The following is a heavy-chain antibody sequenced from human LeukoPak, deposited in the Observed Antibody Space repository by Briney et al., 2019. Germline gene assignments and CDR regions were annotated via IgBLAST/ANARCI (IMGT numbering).Heavy chain of an antibody. CDR3: ASHYDIDY. V-gene: IGHV3-21*06. CDR1: GLTLSTKT. J-gene: IGHJ4*02. Sequence: GGSLRLSCEASGLTLSTKTMNWVRQAQGKGLEWVSSISSGSSYIYYADSMKGRFTVSRDNAKNSLYLQMNSLKAEDTAVYFCASHYDIDYWGQGTLVTVSS. CDR2: ISSGSSYI. D-gene: IGHD3-9*01.